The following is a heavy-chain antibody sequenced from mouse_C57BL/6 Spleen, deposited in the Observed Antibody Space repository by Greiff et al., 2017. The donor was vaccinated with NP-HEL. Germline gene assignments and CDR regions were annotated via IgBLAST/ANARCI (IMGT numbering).Heavy chain of an antibody. CDR3: ARGVITTVVSYWYFDV. CDR2: IYPGDGDT. CDR1: GYAFSSSW. J-gene: IGHJ1*03. D-gene: IGHD1-1*01. Sequence: VQLQQSGPELVKPGASVKISCKASGYAFSSSWMNWVKQRPGKGLEWIGRIYPGDGDTNYNGQFKGKATLTADKSSSTAYMPLSSLTSEDSAVYFCARGVITTVVSYWYFDVWGTGTTVTVSS. V-gene: IGHV1-82*01.